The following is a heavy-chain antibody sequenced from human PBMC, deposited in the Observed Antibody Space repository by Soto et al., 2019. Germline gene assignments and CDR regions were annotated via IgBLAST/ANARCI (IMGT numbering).Heavy chain of an antibody. Sequence: PSETLSLTCTVSGGSISSGDYYWSWIRQPPGKGLEWIGYIYYSGSTYYNPSLKSRVTISVDTSKNQFSLKLSSVTPEDTAVYNCASDGVRGFDAFDFWGLGTMVTVSS. V-gene: IGHV4-30-4*01. CDR2: IYYSGST. CDR1: GGSISSGDYY. D-gene: IGHD3-10*02. J-gene: IGHJ3*01. CDR3: ASDGVRGFDAFDF.